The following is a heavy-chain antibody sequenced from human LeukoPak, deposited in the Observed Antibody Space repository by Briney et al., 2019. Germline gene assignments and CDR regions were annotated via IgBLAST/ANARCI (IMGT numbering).Heavy chain of an antibody. V-gene: IGHV1-2*02. Sequence: ASVKVSCKASGYTFTGYYMHWVRQAPGQGLEWMGWINPNSGGTNYAQKFQGRVTITADKSTSTAYMELSSLRSEDTAVYYCARDSSVVPAAKWDYWGQGTLVTVSS. CDR2: INPNSGGT. D-gene: IGHD2-2*01. J-gene: IGHJ4*02. CDR1: GYTFTGYY. CDR3: ARDSSVVPAAKWDY.